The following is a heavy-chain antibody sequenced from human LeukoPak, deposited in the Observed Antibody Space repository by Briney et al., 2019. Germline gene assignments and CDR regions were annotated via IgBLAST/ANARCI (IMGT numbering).Heavy chain of an antibody. Sequence: GGSLRLSCAASGFTFSTYSMNWVRQAPGKGLEWVSSISSSSSYIHYADSVKGRFTISRDNARNSLYLQMNSLRAEDTAVYYCARVKGGSCNDYWGQGTLVIVSS. D-gene: IGHD2-15*01. CDR1: GFTFSTYS. CDR2: ISSSSSYI. CDR3: ARVKGGSCNDY. V-gene: IGHV3-21*01. J-gene: IGHJ4*02.